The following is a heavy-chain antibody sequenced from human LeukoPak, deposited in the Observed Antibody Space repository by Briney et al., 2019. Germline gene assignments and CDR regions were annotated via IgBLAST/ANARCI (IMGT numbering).Heavy chain of an antibody. J-gene: IGHJ4*02. CDR3: ARAVSGRFDY. CDR1: GGSISSGDYY. V-gene: IGHV4-30-4*01. Sequence: SETLSLTCTVSGGSISSGDYYWSWIRQPPGKGLEWIGYIHYSGSTYYNPSLKSRVTISVDTSKNQFSLKLSSVTAADTAIYYCARAVSGRFDYWDQGTLVTVSS. D-gene: IGHD6-19*01. CDR2: IHYSGST.